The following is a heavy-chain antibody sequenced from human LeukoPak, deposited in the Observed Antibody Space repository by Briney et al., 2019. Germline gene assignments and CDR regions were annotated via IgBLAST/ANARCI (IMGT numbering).Heavy chain of an antibody. D-gene: IGHD3-22*01. J-gene: IGHJ4*02. CDR2: IRYDGSNK. Sequence: GGSLRLSCAASGFTFSSYGMHWVRQAPGKGLEWVAFIRYDGSNKYYADSVKGRFTISRDNSKNTLYLQMNSLRAEDTAVYYCAKMGLDYYASSGYYGYFDYWGQGTQVTVSS. CDR1: GFTFSSYG. CDR3: AKMGLDYYASSGYYGYFDY. V-gene: IGHV3-30*02.